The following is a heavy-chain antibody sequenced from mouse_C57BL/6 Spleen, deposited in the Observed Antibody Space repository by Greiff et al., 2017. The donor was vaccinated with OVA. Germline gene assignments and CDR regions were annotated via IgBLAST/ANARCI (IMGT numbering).Heavy chain of an antibody. CDR1: GFTFTDYY. V-gene: IGHV7-3*01. Sequence: EVKVVESGGGLVQPGGSLSLSCAASGFTFTDYYMSWVRQPPGKALEWLGFIRNKANGYTTEYSASVKGRFTISRDNSQSILYLQMNALRAEDSATYYCARSPYDYDAWLAYWGQGTLVTVSA. J-gene: IGHJ3*01. CDR3: ARSPYDYDAWLAY. D-gene: IGHD2-4*01. CDR2: IRNKANGYTT.